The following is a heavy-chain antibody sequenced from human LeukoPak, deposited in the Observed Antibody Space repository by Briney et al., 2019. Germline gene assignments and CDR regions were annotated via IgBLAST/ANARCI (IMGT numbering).Heavy chain of an antibody. D-gene: IGHD5-18*01. J-gene: IGHJ5*02. CDR2: IYPGDSRT. Sequence: GESLKISCRGSGYSFTSYWIGWVRQTPGKGLEWMGVIYPGDSRTRYNPSFEGQVTISADKSINTAYLQWSSLRASDTAMYYCACREFYSPWPGPWGQGTLVTVSS. V-gene: IGHV5-51*01. CDR3: ACREFYSPWPGP. CDR1: GYSFTSYW.